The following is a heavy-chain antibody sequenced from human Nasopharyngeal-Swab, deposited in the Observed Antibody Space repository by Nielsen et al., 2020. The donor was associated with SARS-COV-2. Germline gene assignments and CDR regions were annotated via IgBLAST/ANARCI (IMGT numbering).Heavy chain of an antibody. CDR3: ARTRGGIAVAGRGYWYFDL. CDR1: GFTFSSYS. D-gene: IGHD6-19*01. Sequence: GGSLRLSCAASGFTFSSYSMNWVRQAPGKGLEWVSSISSSSSYIYYADSVEGRFTISRDNAKNSLYLQMNSLRAEDTAVYYCARTRGGIAVAGRGYWYFDLWGRGTLVTVSS. J-gene: IGHJ2*01. CDR2: ISSSSSYI. V-gene: IGHV3-21*04.